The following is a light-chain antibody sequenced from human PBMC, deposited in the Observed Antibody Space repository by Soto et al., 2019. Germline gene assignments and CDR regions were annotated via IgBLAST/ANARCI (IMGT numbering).Light chain of an antibody. V-gene: IGKV1-39*01. CDR3: QQTFKTPLT. CDR2: GAF. J-gene: IGKJ4*01. Sequence: DIQMTQSPSALSASVGDRVTITCRASQSISGFLTWFQQKPGKAPKLLIHGAFRLRSGVPSRFSGSGSGTDFTLTINSLQPEDFATYYCQQTFKTPLTFGGGTKVELK. CDR1: QSISGF.